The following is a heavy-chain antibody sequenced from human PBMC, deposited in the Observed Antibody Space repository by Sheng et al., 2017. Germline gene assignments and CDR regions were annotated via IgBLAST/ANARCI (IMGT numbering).Heavy chain of an antibody. CDR2: LSSTSDTI. Sequence: EVQLLESGGGLVQPGGSLRLSCAASGFNFRSYTMSWVRQAPGKGRGVGRHLSSTSDTIYYADSVKGRFTISRDNSKNTVYLQLTNLRAEDTAIYYCAKDLREAGDSWDLDDWGQGTQVTV. V-gene: IGHV3-23*01. CDR3: AKDLREAGDSWDLDD. J-gene: IGHJ4*02. D-gene: IGHD2-21*02. CDR1: GFNFRSYT.